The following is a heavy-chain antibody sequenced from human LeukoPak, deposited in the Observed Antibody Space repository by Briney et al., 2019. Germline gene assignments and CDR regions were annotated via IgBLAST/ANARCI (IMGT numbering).Heavy chain of an antibody. V-gene: IGHV4-38-2*01. D-gene: IGHD6-13*01. J-gene: IGHJ4*02. Sequence: PSETLSFTCAVSGYSISSGYYWGWIRQPPGKGLEWIGSIYHSGSTYYNPSLKSRVTISVDTSKNQFSLKLSSVTAADTAVYYCARLLYSSSWYGFEYYFDYWGQGTLVTVSS. CDR2: IYHSGST. CDR1: GYSISSGYY. CDR3: ARLLYSSSWYGFEYYFDY.